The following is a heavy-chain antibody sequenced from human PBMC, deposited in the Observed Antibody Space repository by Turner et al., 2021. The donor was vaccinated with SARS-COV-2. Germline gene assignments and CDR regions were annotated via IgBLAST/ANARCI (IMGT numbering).Heavy chain of an antibody. V-gene: IGHV4-34*01. D-gene: IGHD1-26*01. CDR2: SNNSRSN. Sequence: GQGLQWIGESNNSRSNNFNPPLKSRVTISVDTSKNQFSRNRTYVTAADTAAYDCARGTTPKYSLDYWGQGTLVTVSS. CDR3: ARGTTPKYSLDY. J-gene: IGHJ4*02.